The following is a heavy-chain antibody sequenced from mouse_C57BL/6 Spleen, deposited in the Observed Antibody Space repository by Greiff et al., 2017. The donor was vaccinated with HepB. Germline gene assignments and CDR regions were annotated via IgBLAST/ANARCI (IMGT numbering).Heavy chain of an antibody. Sequence: QVQLQQPGAELLKPGAQVKLSSKASGYTFPSSWMHWVKQRPGQGLEWIGMIHLNSGSTNYNEKFKSKATLTVDKSSSTAYMQLSSLTSEDSAVYYCASPFYYGSSYPFAYWGQGTLVTVSA. D-gene: IGHD1-1*01. CDR1: GYTFPSSW. CDR3: ASPFYYGSSYPFAY. CDR2: IHLNSGST. V-gene: IGHV1-64*01. J-gene: IGHJ3*01.